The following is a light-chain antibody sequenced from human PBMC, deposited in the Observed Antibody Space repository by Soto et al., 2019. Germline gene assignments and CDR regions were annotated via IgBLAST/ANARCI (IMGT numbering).Light chain of an antibody. V-gene: IGKV3-20*01. Sequence: EIVLTQSPGTLSLSPGERATLSCRASQSVSSSYLAWYQQKPGQAPRLLIYGASSRATGIPDRFSGSGSGTDFNLTISSLEPEDSAVYYCQQYGSSPPITFGQGTRLEIK. CDR1: QSVSSSY. J-gene: IGKJ5*01. CDR2: GAS. CDR3: QQYGSSPPIT.